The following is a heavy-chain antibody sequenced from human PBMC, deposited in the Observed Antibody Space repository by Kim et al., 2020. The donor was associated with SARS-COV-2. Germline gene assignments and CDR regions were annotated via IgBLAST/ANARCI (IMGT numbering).Heavy chain of an antibody. V-gene: IGHV7-4-1*02. Sequence: ASVKVSCKASGYTFTSYAMNWVRQAPGQGLEWMGWINTNTGNPTYAQGFTGRFVFSLDTSVSTAYLQISSLKAEDTAVYYCARRSRDTDYDFWSGYYQNYFDYWGQGTLVTVSS. D-gene: IGHD3-3*01. CDR1: GYTFTSYA. CDR3: ARRSRDTDYDFWSGYYQNYFDY. CDR2: INTNTGNP. J-gene: IGHJ4*02.